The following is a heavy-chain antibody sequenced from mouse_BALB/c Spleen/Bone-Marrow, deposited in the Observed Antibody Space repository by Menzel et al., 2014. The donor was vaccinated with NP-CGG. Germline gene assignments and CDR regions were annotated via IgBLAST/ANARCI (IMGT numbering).Heavy chain of an antibody. V-gene: IGHV5-6-5*01. J-gene: IGHJ4*01. CDR2: ISSGGST. D-gene: IGHD2-4*01. Sequence: EVNLVESGGGLVKPGGSLKLSCAASGFTFSSYAMSWVRQTPEKRLEWVASISSGGSTYYLDSVKGRFTISRDNARNILYLQMSSLRSEDTAMYYCARGGGYDYSHYYAMDYWGQGTSVTVSS. CDR3: ARGGGYDYSHYYAMDY. CDR1: GFTFSSYA.